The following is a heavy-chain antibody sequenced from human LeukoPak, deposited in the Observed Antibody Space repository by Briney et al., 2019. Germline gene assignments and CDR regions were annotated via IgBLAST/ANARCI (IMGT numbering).Heavy chain of an antibody. Sequence: SQTLSLTCAVSGGSISSGSYYSSWIRQPAGKGREWIVRIYTSGSTNYNPSLKSGVTISVDTSKNQFSLKLSCVAAADTAVYYCARDGYTWMGDVFDIWGQGTMVTVSS. CDR1: GGSISSGSYY. CDR2: IYTSGST. CDR3: ARDGYTWMGDVFDI. J-gene: IGHJ3*02. D-gene: IGHD5-12*01. V-gene: IGHV4-61*02.